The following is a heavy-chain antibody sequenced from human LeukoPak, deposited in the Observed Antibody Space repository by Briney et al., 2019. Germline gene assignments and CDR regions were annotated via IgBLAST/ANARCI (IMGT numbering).Heavy chain of an antibody. J-gene: IGHJ4*02. V-gene: IGHV4-39*07. CDR2: IYYSGST. Sequence: SETLSLTCTVSGGSISSSSYYWGWLRQPPGKGLEWLGSIYYSGSTNYNPSLKSRVTISVDTSKNQFSLKLSSVTAADTAVYYCARGLNKVLRFLEWSGPRFDYWGQGTLVTVSS. CDR1: GGSISSSSYY. D-gene: IGHD3-3*01. CDR3: ARGLNKVLRFLEWSGPRFDY.